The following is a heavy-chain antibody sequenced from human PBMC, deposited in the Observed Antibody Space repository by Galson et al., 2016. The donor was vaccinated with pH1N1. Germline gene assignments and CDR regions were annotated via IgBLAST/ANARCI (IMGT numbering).Heavy chain of an antibody. CDR1: GYTFTSYY. CDR2: INPSDGSA. J-gene: IGHJ6*02. V-gene: IGHV1-46*03. D-gene: IGHD2-2*01. Sequence: SVKVSCKASGYTFTSYYMHWVRQAPGQGLEWMGIINPSDGSASSAQMFQGRITMTRDTSTSIVYMDLSRLRSEDTAVYYCAQYCTSTTCPPHGMDVWGQGTSVSVSS. CDR3: AQYCTSTTCPPHGMDV.